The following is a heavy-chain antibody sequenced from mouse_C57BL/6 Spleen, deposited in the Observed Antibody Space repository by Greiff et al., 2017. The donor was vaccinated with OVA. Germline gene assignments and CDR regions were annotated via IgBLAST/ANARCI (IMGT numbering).Heavy chain of an antibody. CDR1: GYTFTSYG. V-gene: IGHV1-81*01. Sequence: QVQLQQSGAELARPGASVKLSCKASGYTFTSYGISWVKQRTGQGLEWIGEIYPRSGNTYYNEKFKGKATLTADKSSSTAYMELRSLTSEDSAVYFCARGDSSGYENYFDYWGQGTTLTVSS. J-gene: IGHJ2*01. CDR2: IYPRSGNT. CDR3: ARGDSSGYENYFDY. D-gene: IGHD3-2*02.